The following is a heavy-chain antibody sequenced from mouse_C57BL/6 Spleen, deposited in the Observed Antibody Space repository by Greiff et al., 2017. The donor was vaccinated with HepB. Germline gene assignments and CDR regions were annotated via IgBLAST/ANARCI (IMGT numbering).Heavy chain of an antibody. D-gene: IGHD1-1*01. J-gene: IGHJ2*01. Sequence: VQLQQSGPGLVQPSQSLSITCTVSGFSLTSYGVHWVRQSPGKGLEWLGVIWSGGSTDYNAAFISRLSISKDNSKSQVFFKMNSLQAYDTAIYYCERNVHHYGRYFDYGGQGTTLTVSS. CDR3: ERNVHHYGRYFDY. V-gene: IGHV2-2*01. CDR1: GFSLTSYG. CDR2: IWSGGST.